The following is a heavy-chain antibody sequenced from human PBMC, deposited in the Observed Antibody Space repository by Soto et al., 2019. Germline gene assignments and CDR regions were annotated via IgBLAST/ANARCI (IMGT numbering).Heavy chain of an antibody. D-gene: IGHD2-21*02. J-gene: IGHJ6*02. CDR1: GFTVSSNY. Sequence: GGSLRLSCAASGFTVSSNYMSWVRQAPGKGLEWVSVIYSGGSTYYADSVKGRFTISRDNSKNTLYLQMNSLRAEDTAVYYCAGGLKEGDYYYYYGMDVWGQGTTVTVSS. V-gene: IGHV3-53*01. CDR3: AGGLKEGDYYYYYGMDV. CDR2: IYSGGST.